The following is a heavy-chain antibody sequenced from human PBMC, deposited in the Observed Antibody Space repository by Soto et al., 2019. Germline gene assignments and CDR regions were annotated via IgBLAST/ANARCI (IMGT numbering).Heavy chain of an antibody. CDR1: GRTFSSYA. J-gene: IGHJ6*02. CDR3: AAPRARTTVTATPYYYYGMDV. D-gene: IGHD4-17*01. V-gene: IGHV1-69*13. Sequence: GASVKVSCKASGRTFSSYAISWVRQAPGQGLEWMGGIIPIFGTANYAQKFQGRVTITADESTSTAYMELSSLRSEDTAVYYCAAPRARTTVTATPYYYYGMDVWGQGTTVTVSS. CDR2: IIPIFGTA.